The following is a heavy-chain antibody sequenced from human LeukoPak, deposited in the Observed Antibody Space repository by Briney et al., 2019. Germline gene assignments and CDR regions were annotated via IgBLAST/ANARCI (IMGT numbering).Heavy chain of an antibody. Sequence: ASVKVSCKASGYTFTSYGISWVRQAPGQGLEWMGSISAYNGNTNYAQKLQGRVTMTTDTSTSTAYMELRSLRSDDTAVYYCARDRQDGRAAAGTLDYWGQGTLVTVSS. CDR1: GYTFTSYG. CDR2: ISAYNGNT. J-gene: IGHJ4*02. D-gene: IGHD6-13*01. V-gene: IGHV1-18*01. CDR3: ARDRQDGRAAAGTLDY.